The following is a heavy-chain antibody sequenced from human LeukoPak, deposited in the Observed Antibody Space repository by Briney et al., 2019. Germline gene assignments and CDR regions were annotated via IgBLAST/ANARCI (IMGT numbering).Heavy chain of an antibody. Sequence: SETLSLTCTVSGVSISSSNSYWGWIRQPPGKGLEWIGSIYYSGNTYYNASLKSQVSISIDTSKNQFFLRLTSVTAADTAVYYCARQTGSGLFILPGGQGTLVTVSS. CDR3: ARQTGSGLFILP. CDR1: GVSISSSNSY. J-gene: IGHJ4*02. V-gene: IGHV4-39*01. CDR2: IYYSGNT. D-gene: IGHD3/OR15-3a*01.